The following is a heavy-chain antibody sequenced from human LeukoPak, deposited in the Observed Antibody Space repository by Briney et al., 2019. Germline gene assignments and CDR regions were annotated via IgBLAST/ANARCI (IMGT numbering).Heavy chain of an antibody. CDR3: AKDSARIQLAAYYYYYMDV. J-gene: IGHJ6*03. D-gene: IGHD1-1*01. V-gene: IGHV3-48*04. CDR1: GFASSSYS. CDR2: ISSSSSTI. Sequence: GGSXRLSCAASGFASSSYSMNWVRQAPGKGLEWVSYISSSSSTIYYADSVKGRFTISRDNAKNSLYLQMHSLRTEDTALYYCAKDSARIQLAAYYYYYMDVWGKGTTVTVSS.